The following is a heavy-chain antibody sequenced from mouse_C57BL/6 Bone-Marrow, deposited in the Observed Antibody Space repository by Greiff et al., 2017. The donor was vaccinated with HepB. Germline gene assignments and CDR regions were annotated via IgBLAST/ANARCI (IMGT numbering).Heavy chain of an antibody. Sequence: EVQVVESGGGLVQSGRSLRLSCATSGFTFSDFYMEWVRQAPGKGLEWIAASRNKANDYTTEYSASVKGRFIVSRDTSQSILYLQMNALRAEDTAIYYCARDARGSSYGAMDYWGQGTSVTVSS. V-gene: IGHV7-1*01. CDR1: GFTFSDFY. CDR3: ARDARGSSYGAMDY. D-gene: IGHD1-1*01. J-gene: IGHJ4*01. CDR2: SRNKANDYTT.